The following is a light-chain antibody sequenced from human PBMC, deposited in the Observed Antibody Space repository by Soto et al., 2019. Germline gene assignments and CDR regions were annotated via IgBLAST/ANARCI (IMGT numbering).Light chain of an antibody. V-gene: IGKV1-5*01. Sequence: DIQMTQSPSTLSASVGDRVTITCRASQSISRWLAWHQQKPGKDPKLLIYDVSSLESGVTSRFSGSGSGTGFTLTISSLQTSYLATYYCQQYNSFSPALGKGTKVEIK. CDR2: DVS. CDR3: QQYNSFSPA. CDR1: QSISRW. J-gene: IGKJ1*01.